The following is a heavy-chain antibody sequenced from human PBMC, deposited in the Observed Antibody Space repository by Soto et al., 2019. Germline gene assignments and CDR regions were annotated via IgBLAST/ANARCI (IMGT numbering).Heavy chain of an antibody. V-gene: IGHV1-69*13. CDR1: GGSFGNSA. Sequence: SVKVSCKASGGSFGNSAINWVRQTPGQGLEWLGGFIPVYRTLNYAQKFQGRVTITADESTGTAYMTLSSLASNDTAVYYCATGVIWIGYFTVDSWGQGTRVTVSS. J-gene: IGHJ4*02. D-gene: IGHD3-3*01. CDR2: FIPVYRTL. CDR3: ATGVIWIGYFTVDS.